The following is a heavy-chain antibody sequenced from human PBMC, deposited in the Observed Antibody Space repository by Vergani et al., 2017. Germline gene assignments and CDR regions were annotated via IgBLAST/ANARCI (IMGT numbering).Heavy chain of an antibody. J-gene: IGHJ4*02. Sequence: EVQLLESGGGLVQPGGSLRVSCAASGFTFSSDAMSWVRQAPGKGLEWVSAINRGSTTYYADSVKGRFTISRDNSKNTMFLQMNNLRAEDTAVYYCAKDNVPGYYDSSGYCDYWGQGTLVTVSS. D-gene: IGHD3-22*01. CDR1: GFTFSSDA. CDR2: INRGSTT. V-gene: IGHV3-23*01. CDR3: AKDNVPGYYDSSGYCDY.